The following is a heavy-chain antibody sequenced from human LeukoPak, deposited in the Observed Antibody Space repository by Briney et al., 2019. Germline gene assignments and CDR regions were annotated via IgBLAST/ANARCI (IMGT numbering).Heavy chain of an antibody. CDR1: GFTFSSSA. CDR3: VKGRISEDGLDF. V-gene: IGHV3-23*01. D-gene: IGHD6-13*01. J-gene: IGHJ4*02. CDR2: ISSSGNT. Sequence: GGSLRLSCAASGFTFSSSAMTWVRQTPGKGLDWVSSISSSGNTYYADSVKGRFTISRDNSKNMLYLQMNSLRAEYTAVYYCVKGRISEDGLDFWGQGTLVTVSS.